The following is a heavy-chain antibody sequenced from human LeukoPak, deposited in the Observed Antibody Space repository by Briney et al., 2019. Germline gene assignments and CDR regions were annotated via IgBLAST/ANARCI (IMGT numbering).Heavy chain of an antibody. CDR1: GFTFSSYG. CDR3: SELGITMIGGV. D-gene: IGHD3-10*02. CDR2: ISSSSSYI. J-gene: IGHJ6*04. V-gene: IGHV3-21*01. Sequence: GGSLRLSRAASGFTFSSYGMNWVRQAPGKGLEWVSFISSSSSYIYYADSVKGRFTISRDNAKNSLYLQMNSLRAEDTAVYYCSELGITMIGGVWGKGTTVTISS.